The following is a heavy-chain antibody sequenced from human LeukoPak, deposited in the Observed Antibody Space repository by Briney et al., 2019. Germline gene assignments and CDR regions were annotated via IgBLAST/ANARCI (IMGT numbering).Heavy chain of an antibody. Sequence: ASVKVSCKASGYTFTSYGISWVRQAPGQGLEWMGWISAYNGNTNYAQKLQGRVTMTTDTSTSTAYMEPRSLRSDDTAVYYCARDPDLGYCSGGSCRLDFDYWGQGTLVTVSS. CDR3: ARDPDLGYCSGGSCRLDFDY. V-gene: IGHV1-18*01. D-gene: IGHD2-15*01. CDR1: GYTFTSYG. CDR2: ISAYNGNT. J-gene: IGHJ4*02.